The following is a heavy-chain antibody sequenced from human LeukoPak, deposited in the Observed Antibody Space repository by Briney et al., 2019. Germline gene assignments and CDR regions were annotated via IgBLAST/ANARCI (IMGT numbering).Heavy chain of an antibody. CDR1: GFTFTYYS. D-gene: IGHD3-22*01. J-gene: IGHJ4*02. CDR2: TNSRGDVT. CDR3: AKDRPNYYESNGHYYRLNGDY. Sequence: PGGSLRLSCAASGFTFTYYSMSWVRQAPGKGLEWVSSTNSRGDVTFYTDPVKGRFTISRDNSKNTLYLQMNSLRGEDTAVYYCAKDRPNYYESNGHYYRLNGDYWGQGTLVTVSS. V-gene: IGHV3-23*01.